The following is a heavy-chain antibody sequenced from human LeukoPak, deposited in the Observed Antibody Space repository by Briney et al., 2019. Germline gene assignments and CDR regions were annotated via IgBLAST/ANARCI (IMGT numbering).Heavy chain of an antibody. CDR3: ARDYGDSY. D-gene: IGHD4-17*01. Sequence: GGSLRLSCAASGFTFSSYWMTWVRQAPGQGLEWVANIKPDGSAQYYVDSVKGRFIISRDNAKNSVYLQMNSLRAEDTAVYYCARDYGDSYWGQGALVTVSS. CDR2: IKPDGSAQ. J-gene: IGHJ4*02. V-gene: IGHV3-7*04. CDR1: GFTFSSYW.